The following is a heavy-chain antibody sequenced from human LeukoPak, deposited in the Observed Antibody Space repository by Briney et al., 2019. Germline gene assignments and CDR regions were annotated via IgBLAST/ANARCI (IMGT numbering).Heavy chain of an antibody. J-gene: IGHJ4*02. D-gene: IGHD3-22*01. V-gene: IGHV3-48*02. Sequence: XSLXLSFAASGFTFSRYAMNWVRQAPXKGLEWVSYISATSNTIYYADSVKGRFTVSRDYAKNSLYLQMSSLRDEDTAVYYCTLYYYDSSGYPSFDFWGQGTLVTVSS. CDR2: ISATSNTI. CDR3: TLYYYDSSGYPSFDF. CDR1: GFTFSRYA.